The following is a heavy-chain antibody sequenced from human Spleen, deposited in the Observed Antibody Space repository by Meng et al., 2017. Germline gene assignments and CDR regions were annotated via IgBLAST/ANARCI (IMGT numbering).Heavy chain of an antibody. D-gene: IGHD1-26*01. J-gene: IGHJ4*02. V-gene: IGHV3-33*01. CDR1: GVTFSSYG. CDR3: AGRVAATTGGY. Sequence: QVQLVESGGGVVQPGRSLRLSCAASGVTFSSYGMHWVRQAPGKGLEWVAVIWYDGFNKYYADSVKGRFTISRDNSQNTLYLQMNSLRVEDTAVYYCAGRVAATTGGYWGQGTLVTVSS. CDR2: IWYDGFNK.